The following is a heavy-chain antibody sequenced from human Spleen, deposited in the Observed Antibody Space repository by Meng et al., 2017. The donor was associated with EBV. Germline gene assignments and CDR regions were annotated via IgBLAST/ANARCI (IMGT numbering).Heavy chain of an antibody. J-gene: IGHJ5*01. CDR2: INEHGSIT. Sequence: LVESGGALVQTGGSMRLFCAASGLTFSRYWMHWGRQVPGEGLVWVSRINEHGSITNYADSVKGRFTISRDNARNTLYLQMNSLRAEDIGLYFCSRDLAGSDDSWGQGTLVTVSS. CDR3: SRDLAGSDDS. D-gene: IGHD1-14*01. V-gene: IGHV3-74*01. CDR1: GLTFSRYW.